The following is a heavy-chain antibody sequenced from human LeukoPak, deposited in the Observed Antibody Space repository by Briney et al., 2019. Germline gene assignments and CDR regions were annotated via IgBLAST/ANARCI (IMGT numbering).Heavy chain of an antibody. CDR1: GYSINNYW. V-gene: IGHV5-51*01. D-gene: IGHD2-15*01. Sequence: GESLKIPCKGSGYSINNYWIGWVRQMPGKGLEWMGNIYPADSDIRYSPSFQGQVTISADKPISTAYLQWSSLKASDTAMYYCARQEYCSGGSCYTWFDPWGQGTLVTVSS. CDR2: IYPADSDI. CDR3: ARQEYCSGGSCYTWFDP. J-gene: IGHJ5*02.